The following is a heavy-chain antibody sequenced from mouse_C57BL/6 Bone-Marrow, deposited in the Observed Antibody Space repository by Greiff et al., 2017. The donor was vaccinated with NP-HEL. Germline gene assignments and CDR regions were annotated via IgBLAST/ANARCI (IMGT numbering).Heavy chain of an antibody. CDR1: GYTFTDYY. CDR3: ARRGYRGDY. D-gene: IGHD2-14*01. Sequence: VQLQQSGPELVKPGASVKISCKASGYTFTDYYMNWVKQSHGKSLEWIGDINPNNGGTSYNQKFKGKATLTVDKSSSTAYMELRSLTSEDSAVYYCARRGYRGDYWGQGTSVTVSS. J-gene: IGHJ4*01. CDR2: INPNNGGT. V-gene: IGHV1-26*01.